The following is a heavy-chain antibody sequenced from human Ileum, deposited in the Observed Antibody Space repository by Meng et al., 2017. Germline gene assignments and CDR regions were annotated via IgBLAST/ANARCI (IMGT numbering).Heavy chain of an antibody. V-gene: IGHV1-3*01. CDR2: INGGTGNT. CDR1: GYTCTSHY. CDR3: ARVAVTGIGYFQY. D-gene: IGHD6-19*01. J-gene: IGHJ1*01. Sequence: VRLVQSGAEVKKPGASVKVACKAAGYTCTSHYIHWWRQAPGQGLEWMGWINGGTGNTEYSQNFQGRITLTRDTAASTVYMELSSLRSEDTAVFYCARVAVTGIGYFQYWGQGTLVTVSS.